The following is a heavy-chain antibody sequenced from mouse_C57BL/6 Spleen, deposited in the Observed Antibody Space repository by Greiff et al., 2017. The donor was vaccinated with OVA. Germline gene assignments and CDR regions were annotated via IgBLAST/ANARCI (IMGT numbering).Heavy chain of an antibody. V-gene: IGHV1-69*01. Sequence: VQLQQPGAELVMPGASVKLSCKASGYTFTSYWMHWVKQRPGQGLEWIGEIDPSDSYTNYNQKFKGKSTLTVDKSSSTAYMQLSSLTSEDSAVYYCARRDGSNYYWYFDVWGTGTTVTVSS. D-gene: IGHD2-5*01. CDR1: GYTFTSYW. J-gene: IGHJ1*03. CDR2: IDPSDSYT. CDR3: ARRDGSNYYWYFDV.